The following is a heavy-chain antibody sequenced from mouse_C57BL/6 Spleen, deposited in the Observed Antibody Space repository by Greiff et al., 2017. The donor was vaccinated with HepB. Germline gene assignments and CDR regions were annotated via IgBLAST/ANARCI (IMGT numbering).Heavy chain of an antibody. CDR1: GYTFTSYW. CDR2: IDPSDSYT. V-gene: IGHV1-69*01. Sequence: QVHVKQPGAELVMPGASVKLSCKASGYTFTSYWMHWVKQRPGQGLEWIGEIDPSDSYTNYNQKFKGKSTLTVDKSSSTAYMQLSSLTSEDSAVYYCARSGNSYWYFDVWGTGTTVTVSS. J-gene: IGHJ1*03. D-gene: IGHD2-1*01. CDR3: ARSGNSYWYFDV.